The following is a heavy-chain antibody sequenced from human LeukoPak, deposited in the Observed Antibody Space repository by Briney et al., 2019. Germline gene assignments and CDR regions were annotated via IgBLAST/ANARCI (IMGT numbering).Heavy chain of an antibody. J-gene: IGHJ4*02. Sequence: GGSLRLSCAASGFTFSSYAMSWVRQAPGKGLEWVSAISGSGGSTYYADSVKGRFTISRDNSKNTLYLQMNSLRAEGTAVYYCAKDLSYSSSSYFDYWGQGTLVTVSS. D-gene: IGHD6-6*01. CDR1: GFTFSSYA. CDR3: AKDLSYSSSSYFDY. CDR2: ISGSGGST. V-gene: IGHV3-23*01.